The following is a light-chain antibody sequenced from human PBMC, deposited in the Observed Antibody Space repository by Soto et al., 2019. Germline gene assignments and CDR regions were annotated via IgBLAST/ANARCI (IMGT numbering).Light chain of an antibody. Sequence: QAVVTQPPSASGTPGQRVTISCSGSSSSIGSNSVNWYQQLPRTAPKVLIYTNNQRPSGVPDRFSGPKSGTSASLAISGLQSEDEADYYCAAWDGSLNVYVFGTGTKVTVL. CDR1: SSSIGSNS. CDR2: TNN. CDR3: AAWDGSLNVYV. V-gene: IGLV1-44*01. J-gene: IGLJ1*01.